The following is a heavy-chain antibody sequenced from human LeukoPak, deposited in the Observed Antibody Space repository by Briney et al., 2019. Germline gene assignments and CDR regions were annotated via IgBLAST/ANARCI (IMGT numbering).Heavy chain of an antibody. Sequence: GGSLRLSCAASGFTFSTYAMSWVRQAPGKGLEWVSTISGSGGGTYFADSVKGRFTISRDNSKNTLYLQMNNLRAEDTAVYYCARPVITIFGVVTDEHYMDVWGKGTTVTVSS. CDR2: ISGSGGGT. CDR1: GFTFSTYA. V-gene: IGHV3-23*01. D-gene: IGHD3-3*01. CDR3: ARPVITIFGVVTDEHYMDV. J-gene: IGHJ6*03.